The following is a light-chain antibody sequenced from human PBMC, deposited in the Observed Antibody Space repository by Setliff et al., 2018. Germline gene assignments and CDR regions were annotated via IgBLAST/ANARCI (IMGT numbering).Light chain of an antibody. J-gene: IGLJ3*02. CDR3: SSFTSGNTWV. V-gene: IGLV2-14*03. CDR2: DVX. Sequence: QSVLTQPASVSGSPGQSITISCTGTSSDVGGYNYVSWYQQHPGKAPKLMIYDVXXXXSGXXXXXXXXXXXXXASLTISGLQAEDEAEYYCSSFTSGNTWVFGGGTKVTVL. CDR1: SSDVGGYNY.